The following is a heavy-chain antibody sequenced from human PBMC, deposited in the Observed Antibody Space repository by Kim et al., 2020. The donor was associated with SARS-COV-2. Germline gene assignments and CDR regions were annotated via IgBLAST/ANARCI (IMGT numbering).Heavy chain of an antibody. V-gene: IGHV3-23*01. D-gene: IGHD6-13*01. CDR1: GFTFSSYV. Sequence: GGSLRLSCAASGFTFSSYVMSWVRQAPGKGLEWVSTISASATSTYYADSVKGRFTISRDNSKNTLYLQMNSLRADDTAVYYCAKRGAAAGNSFDPWGQGTLVTVSS. CDR2: ISASATST. J-gene: IGHJ5*02. CDR3: AKRGAAAGNSFDP.